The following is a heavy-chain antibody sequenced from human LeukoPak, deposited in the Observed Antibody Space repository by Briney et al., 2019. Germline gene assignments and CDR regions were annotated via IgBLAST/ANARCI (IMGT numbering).Heavy chain of an antibody. J-gene: IGHJ4*02. CDR3: ARGSGWYYY. CDR2: IYYSGNT. D-gene: IGHD6-19*01. Sequence: SETLALTCTVSGGSISSHYWSWVRQPPGKGLEWIGYIYYSGNTNYNPSLKSRVTISVDTSKNQFSLNLTSVTAADTAVYYCARGSGWYYYWGQGTLVTVSS. CDR1: GGSISSHY. V-gene: IGHV4-59*11.